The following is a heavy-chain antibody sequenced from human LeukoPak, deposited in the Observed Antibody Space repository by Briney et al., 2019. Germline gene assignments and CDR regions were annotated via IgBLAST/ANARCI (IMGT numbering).Heavy chain of an antibody. D-gene: IGHD5-18*01. CDR1: GGSISSSSYY. CDR3: ARGDTAMVNYYYYMDV. CDR2: IYYSGST. J-gene: IGHJ6*03. V-gene: IGHV4-39*07. Sequence: PSETLSLTCTVSGGSISSSSYYWGWIRQPPGKGLEWIGSIYYSGSTYYNPSLKSRVTISVDTSKNQFSLKLSSVTAADTAVYYCARGDTAMVNYYYYMDVWGKGTTVTVSS.